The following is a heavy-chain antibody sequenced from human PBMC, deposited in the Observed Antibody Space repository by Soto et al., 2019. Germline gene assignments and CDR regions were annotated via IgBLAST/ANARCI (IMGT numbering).Heavy chain of an antibody. CDR3: ARDYGDYQFDY. Sequence: SETLSLTCTVSGGSISSSSYYWGWIRQPPGKGLEWIGNIYYRGTTYYNPSLKSRVTISVDTSKNQFSLKLASVTAADTAVYYCARDYGDYQFDYWGQGTLVTVSS. J-gene: IGHJ4*02. CDR2: IYYRGTT. V-gene: IGHV4-39*02. CDR1: GGSISSSSYY. D-gene: IGHD4-17*01.